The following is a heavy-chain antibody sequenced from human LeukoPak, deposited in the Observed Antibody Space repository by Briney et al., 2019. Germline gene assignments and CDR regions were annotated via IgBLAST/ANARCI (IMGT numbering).Heavy chain of an antibody. D-gene: IGHD3-10*01. CDR1: GGSISSTDYY. V-gene: IGHV4-30-4*01. CDR2: INYSGST. Sequence: SQTLSLTCTVSGGSISSTDYYWSWIRQPPGKGLEWIAYINYSGSTYYNPSLNSRGTISLDTSKNQFSLTLRSVTAADTAVYYCASLKPYYYGSGRDYWGQGTLVTVSS. J-gene: IGHJ4*02. CDR3: ASLKPYYYGSGRDY.